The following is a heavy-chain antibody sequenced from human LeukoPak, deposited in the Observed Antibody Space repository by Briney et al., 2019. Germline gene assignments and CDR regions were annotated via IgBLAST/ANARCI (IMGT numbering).Heavy chain of an antibody. D-gene: IGHD3-22*01. CDR1: GFPLSTYG. Sequence: PGGSLRLSCVTSGFPLSTYGVHWVRQAPGKGLEWVSSISSSSSYIYYADSVKGRFTISRDNAKNSVYLQMNSLRAEDTAVYYCARVRYYYDSSGYYTNAFDIWGQGTMVTVSS. CDR3: ARVRYYYDSSGYYTNAFDI. CDR2: ISSSSSYI. V-gene: IGHV3-21*01. J-gene: IGHJ3*02.